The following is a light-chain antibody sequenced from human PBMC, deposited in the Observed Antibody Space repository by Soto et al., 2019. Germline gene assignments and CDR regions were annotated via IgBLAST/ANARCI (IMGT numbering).Light chain of an antibody. V-gene: IGLV2-11*01. CDR1: SIDVGDSDF. CDR3: SSFAATHTYI. Sequence: QSVRTQPRSVSGSPGQSVTISCTGTSIDVGDSDFVSWYQQHPGKAPKLMIYVVTKRPSGVPDRFSGSKSGNTASLTISGLQDEDEADYYCSSFAATHTYIFGTGTKVTVL. CDR2: VVT. J-gene: IGLJ1*01.